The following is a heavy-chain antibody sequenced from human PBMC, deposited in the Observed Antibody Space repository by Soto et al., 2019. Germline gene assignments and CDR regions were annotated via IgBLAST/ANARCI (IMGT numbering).Heavy chain of an antibody. CDR1: GYSFTSYW. D-gene: IGHD2-21*02. CDR3: ARHGPNAHAYCGGGCYYVYGMDV. V-gene: IGHV5-51*01. J-gene: IGHJ6*02. Sequence: GESLKISCKGSGYSFTSYWIGGVRQMPGKGLEWMGIIYPGDSDTRYSPSFQGQVTISADKSISTAYLQWSSLKASDTAMYYCARHGPNAHAYCGGGCYYVYGMDVWGQGTTVTVSS. CDR2: IYPGDSDT.